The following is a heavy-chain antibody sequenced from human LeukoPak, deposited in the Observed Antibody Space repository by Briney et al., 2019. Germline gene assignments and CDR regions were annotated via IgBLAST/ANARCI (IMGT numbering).Heavy chain of an antibody. CDR3: AKVSVALSFDY. Sequence: GGSLRLSRAASGFTFSSYGMHWVRQAPGKGLEWVAVISYDGSNKYYADSVKGRFTISRDNSKNTLYLQMNSLRAEDTAVYYCAKVSVALSFDYWGQGTLVTVSS. D-gene: IGHD6-19*01. CDR2: ISYDGSNK. V-gene: IGHV3-30*18. J-gene: IGHJ4*02. CDR1: GFTFSSYG.